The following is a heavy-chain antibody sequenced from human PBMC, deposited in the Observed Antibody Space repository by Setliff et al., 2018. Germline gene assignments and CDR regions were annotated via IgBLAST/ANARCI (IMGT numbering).Heavy chain of an antibody. CDR3: ASKVEQWLTPHFDY. D-gene: IGHD6-19*01. CDR2: VYYSGTA. V-gene: IGHV4-59*01. J-gene: IGHJ4*02. Sequence: PSETLSLTCNVSGDSISGNYYWSWIRQPPGKGLEFIGYVYYSGTANYAPSLKSRLTMSVHVSKSQFSLRLSSVTAADTAVYYCASKVEQWLTPHFDYWGQGALVTVSS. CDR1: GDSISGNYY.